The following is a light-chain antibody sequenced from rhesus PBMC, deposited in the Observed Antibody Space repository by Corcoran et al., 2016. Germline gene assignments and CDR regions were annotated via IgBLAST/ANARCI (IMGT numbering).Light chain of an antibody. CDR3: QHYYDNPFT. CDR2: AAS. Sequence: DIQMTQSPSALSTSVGHRVTISCRASQNIYSNLAWYQQKPGKAPKLLLYAASSLQTGIPSRFSGSGSGTDFTLTISSLQPEDSAAYYCQHYYDNPFTFGPGTKLDIK. J-gene: IGKJ3*01. CDR1: QNIYSN. V-gene: IGKV1S12*01.